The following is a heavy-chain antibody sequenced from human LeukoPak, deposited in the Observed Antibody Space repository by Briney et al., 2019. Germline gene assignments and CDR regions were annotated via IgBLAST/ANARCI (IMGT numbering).Heavy chain of an antibody. CDR3: AREWSSSCHP. CDR1: GGSFSGYY. Sequence: SETLSLACAVYGGSFSGYYWSWIRQPPGKGLEWIGEINHSGSTNYNPSLKSRVTISVDTSKNQFSLKLSSVTAADTAVYYCAREWSSSCHPWGQGTLVTVSS. J-gene: IGHJ5*02. CDR2: INHSGST. V-gene: IGHV4-34*01. D-gene: IGHD6-13*01.